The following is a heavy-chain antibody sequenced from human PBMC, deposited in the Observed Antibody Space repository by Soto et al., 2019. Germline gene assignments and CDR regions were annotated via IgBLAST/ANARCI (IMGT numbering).Heavy chain of an antibody. CDR3: ARDRGFLYYFDY. CDR2: ISYEGSNK. Sequence: QVQLVESGGGVVQPGRSLRLSCAASGFTFSSYAMHWVRQAPGKGLEWVAGISYEGSNKYHADSVKGRFTISRDNSKNPLYLQMNSLRAEDTAVYYCARDRGFLYYFDYWGQGTLVTVSS. J-gene: IGHJ4*02. CDR1: GFTFSSYA. D-gene: IGHD3-3*01. V-gene: IGHV3-30-3*01.